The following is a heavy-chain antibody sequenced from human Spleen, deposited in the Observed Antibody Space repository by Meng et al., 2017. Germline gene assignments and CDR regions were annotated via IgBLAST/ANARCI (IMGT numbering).Heavy chain of an antibody. CDR2: ISHNGST. Sequence: SETLSLTCAVYGGSFSGYYWSWIRQPPGKGLEWIGDISHNGSTNYSPSLKSRVTISVDTSKNQFSLKLSSVTAADTAVYYCARGAVVTLIFYHAMDVWGQGTTVTVSS. D-gene: IGHD2-21*02. CDR3: ARGAVVTLIFYHAMDV. CDR1: GGSFSGYY. J-gene: IGHJ6*02. V-gene: IGHV4-34*01.